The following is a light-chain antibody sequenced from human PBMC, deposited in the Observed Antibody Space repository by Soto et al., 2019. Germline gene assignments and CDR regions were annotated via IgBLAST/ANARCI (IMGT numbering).Light chain of an antibody. Sequence: EIVMTPSPATLSVSPVERATLSCRASQSVSSNLAWYQQKPGQAPRLLIYGASTRATGIPARFSGSGSGTDFSLTIRSLEPEDFAVYYCQQRSNWPLINCDQGTRREIK. CDR3: QQRSNWPLIN. V-gene: IGKV3-15*01. J-gene: IGKJ5*01. CDR1: QSVSSN. CDR2: GAS.